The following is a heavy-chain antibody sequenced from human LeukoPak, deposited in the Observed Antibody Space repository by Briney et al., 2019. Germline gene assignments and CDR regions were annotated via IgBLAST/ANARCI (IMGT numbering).Heavy chain of an antibody. CDR1: GGSFSGYY. CDR3: AGKSSSANVSDY. J-gene: IGHJ4*02. V-gene: IGHV4-34*01. D-gene: IGHD6-6*01. CDR2: INHSGST. Sequence: SETLSLTCAVYGGSFSGYYWSWICQPPGKGLEWIGEINHSGSTNYNPSLKSRVTISVDTSKNHFSLKLSSVTAADTAVYYCAGKSSSANVSDYWGQGTLVTVSS.